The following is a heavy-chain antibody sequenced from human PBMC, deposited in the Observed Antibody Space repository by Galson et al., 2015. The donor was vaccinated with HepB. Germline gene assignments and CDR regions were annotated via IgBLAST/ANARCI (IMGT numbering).Heavy chain of an antibody. J-gene: IGHJ6*02. CDR2: INTNTGNP. D-gene: IGHD2-2*01. CDR3: ARVQGYCSSTSCYDIYYYYYGMDV. V-gene: IGHV7-4-1*02. Sequence: SVKVSCKASGYTFTSYAMNWVRQAPGQGLEWMGWINTNTGNPTYAQGFTGRFVFSLDTSVSTAYLQISSLKAEDTAVYYCARVQGYCSSTSCYDIYYYYYGMDVWGQGTTVTVSS. CDR1: GYTFTSYA.